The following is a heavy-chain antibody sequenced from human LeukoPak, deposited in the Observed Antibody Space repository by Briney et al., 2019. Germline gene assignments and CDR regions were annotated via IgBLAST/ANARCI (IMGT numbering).Heavy chain of an antibody. CDR1: VGSTCSYY. V-gene: IGHV4-59*10. CDR3: GRGGAHIAGAGLNWFDP. D-gene: IGHD2-21*01. CDR2: IYTGGIC. J-gene: IGHJ5*02. Sequence: PETPSLTSAVSVGSTCSYYRSCIWHPAGQGLERIGRIYTGGICNYTPSLKRRLTVSVDTYKNQFPLKLSSVTAAATAVYYGGRGGAHIAGAGLNWFDPWGQGTLVTVSS.